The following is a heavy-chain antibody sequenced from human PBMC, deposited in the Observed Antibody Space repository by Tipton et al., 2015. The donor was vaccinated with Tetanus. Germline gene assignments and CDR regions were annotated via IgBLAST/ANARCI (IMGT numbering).Heavy chain of an antibody. Sequence: SLRLSCVASGFTSESHYMHWVRQTPGKGLVWISRINPDGRRTNYADSVKGRFTISRDHAKNTVYPQMNSLRAEDTAVYFCARRSLTNYGLDVWGQGTPVTVSS. V-gene: IGHV3-74*01. CDR1: GFTSESHY. J-gene: IGHJ6*02. CDR3: ARRSLTNYGLDV. D-gene: IGHD1/OR15-1a*01. CDR2: INPDGRRT.